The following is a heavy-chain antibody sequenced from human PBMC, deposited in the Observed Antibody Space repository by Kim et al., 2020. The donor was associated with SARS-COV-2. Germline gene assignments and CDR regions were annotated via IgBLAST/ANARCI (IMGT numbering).Heavy chain of an antibody. CDR1: GFTFHNHA. CDR3: AKDSVYGMDV. J-gene: IGHJ6*02. V-gene: IGHV3-23*01. CDR2: IARYGTT. Sequence: GSLRLSCAASGFTFHNHAMWWVRQAPGKGLEWVSQIARYGTTYYADSVKGRFTISRDDSKNTLYLQLNSLTVEDTAVYYCAKDSVYGMDVWGQGTTVTVSS. D-gene: IGHD1-20*01.